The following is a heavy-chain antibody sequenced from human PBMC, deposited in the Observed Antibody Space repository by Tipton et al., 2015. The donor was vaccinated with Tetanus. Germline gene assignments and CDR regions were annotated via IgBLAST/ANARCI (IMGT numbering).Heavy chain of an antibody. D-gene: IGHD3-3*01. CDR2: VWYDGSKQ. Sequence: SLRLSCAASGFTFSGYGMHWVRQAPGKGLEWLALVWYDGSKQYYADSVKGRFTISRDNSKNTVDLQMNNLRDEDTAVYYCARERSLEGLGPVDSRGQGTLVAVSS. V-gene: IGHV3-33*01. CDR3: ARERSLEGLGPVDS. CDR1: GFTFSGYG. J-gene: IGHJ4*02.